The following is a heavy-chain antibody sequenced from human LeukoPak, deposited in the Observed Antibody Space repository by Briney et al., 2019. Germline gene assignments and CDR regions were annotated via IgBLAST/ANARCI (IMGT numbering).Heavy chain of an antibody. D-gene: IGHD3-3*01. Sequence: ASVKVSCKASGYTFTSYGISWVRQAPGQGLEWMGWISAYNGNTNYAQKLQGRVTMTTDTSTSTAYMELRSLRSDDTAVYYCARSTFGVVTSYYYMDVWGKGTTVTVSS. CDR3: ARSTFGVVTSYYYMDV. J-gene: IGHJ6*03. CDR1: GYTFTSYG. V-gene: IGHV1-18*01. CDR2: ISAYNGNT.